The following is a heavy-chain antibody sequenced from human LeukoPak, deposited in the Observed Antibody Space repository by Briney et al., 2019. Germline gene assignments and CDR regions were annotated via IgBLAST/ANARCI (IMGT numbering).Heavy chain of an antibody. V-gene: IGHV2-5*02. D-gene: IGHD3-22*01. Sequence: SGPTLVKPTQTLTLTCTFSGFSLSTSGVGVGWIRQPPGKALEWLALIYWDDDKRYSPSLKSRLTITKDTSKNQVVRTMTNMDPVDTATYYCAREYYYDSSGYYSLYYFDYWGQGTLVTVSS. CDR3: AREYYYDSSGYYSLYYFDY. CDR2: IYWDDDK. J-gene: IGHJ4*02. CDR1: GFSLSTSGVG.